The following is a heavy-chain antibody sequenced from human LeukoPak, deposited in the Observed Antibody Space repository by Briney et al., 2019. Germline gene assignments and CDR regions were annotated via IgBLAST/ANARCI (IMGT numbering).Heavy chain of an antibody. CDR2: ISYDGGNK. D-gene: IGHD4-23*01. J-gene: IGHJ4*02. Sequence: GGSLRLSCAASGFTFSSYAMHWVRQAPGKGLEWVAVISYDGGNKYYADSVKGRFTISRDNSKNTLYLQMNSLRAEDTAVYYCARDYGGNSVPDYWGQGTLVTVSS. V-gene: IGHV3-30-3*01. CDR1: GFTFSSYA. CDR3: ARDYGGNSVPDY.